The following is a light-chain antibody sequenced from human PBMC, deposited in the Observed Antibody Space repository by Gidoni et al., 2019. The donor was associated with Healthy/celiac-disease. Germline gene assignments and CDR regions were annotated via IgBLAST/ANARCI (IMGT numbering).Light chain of an antibody. CDR1: QSVSSSY. J-gene: IGKJ1*01. CDR3: QQYGSSPGT. CDR2: GAS. Sequence: EIVLTQSPGTLSLSPGERATLSCSASQSVSSSYLAWYQQKPGQAPMLLIYGASSRATGIPDRFSGSGSGTDFTLTISRLEPEDFAVYYCQQYGSSPGTFGQGTKVEIK. V-gene: IGKV3-20*01.